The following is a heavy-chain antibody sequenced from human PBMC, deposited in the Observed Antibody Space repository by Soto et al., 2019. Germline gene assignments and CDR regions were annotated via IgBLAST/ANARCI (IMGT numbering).Heavy chain of an antibody. V-gene: IGHV5-51*01. Sequence: GESLKISCRTSGYKFTSSWIAWVRQKPGKGLEWMGIIFPSDSDTRYSPSFQGQVTISADRSTSTVFLQWASLKASDTSVYFCARKDKSGYFNWFDPWGQGTLVTVSS. CDR3: ARKDKSGYFNWFDP. CDR1: GYKFTSSW. J-gene: IGHJ5*02. D-gene: IGHD3-22*01. CDR2: IFPSDSDT.